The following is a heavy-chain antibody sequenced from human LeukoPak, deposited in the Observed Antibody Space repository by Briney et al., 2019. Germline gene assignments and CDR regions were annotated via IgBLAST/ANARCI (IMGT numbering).Heavy chain of an antibody. Sequence: SETLSLTCAVYGGSFSGYYWSWIRQPPGKGLEWIGEINHSGSTNYNPSLTSRGTISVDTSKNQFSLKLSSVTAADTAVYYCARDWVVVPEVFDYWGQGTLVTVSS. CDR2: INHSGST. J-gene: IGHJ4*02. CDR1: GGSFSGYY. CDR3: ARDWVVVPEVFDY. V-gene: IGHV4-34*01. D-gene: IGHD2-2*01.